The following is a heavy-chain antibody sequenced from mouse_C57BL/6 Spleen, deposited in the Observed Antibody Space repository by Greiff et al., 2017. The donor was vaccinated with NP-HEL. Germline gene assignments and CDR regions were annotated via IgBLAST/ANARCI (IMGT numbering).Heavy chain of an antibody. J-gene: IGHJ2*01. CDR3: ARGGRVVQDFDY. CDR1: GYTFTGYW. V-gene: IGHV1-9*01. Sequence: VQLQQSGAELMKPGASVKLSCKATGYTFTGYWIEWVKQRPGHGLEWIGEILPGDGSTNYNEKFKGKATFTADTSSNTAYMQLSSLTTEDSAIYYCARGGRVVQDFDYWGQGTTLTVSS. D-gene: IGHD1-1*01. CDR2: ILPGDGST.